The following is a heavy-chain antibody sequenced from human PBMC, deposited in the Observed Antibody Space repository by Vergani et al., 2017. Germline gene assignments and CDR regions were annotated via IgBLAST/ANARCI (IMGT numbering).Heavy chain of an antibody. D-gene: IGHD3-10*01. CDR3: AKAGSVTSGSLQYNFYMDV. V-gene: IGHV3-30*02. CDR2: IQFDGSNQ. J-gene: IGHJ6*03. Sequence: QVQLVESGGGVVQRGGSLRLSCATSGFTLSNYDMQWIRQGPGKGLEFVAFIQFDGSNQYYADSVKGRFTISRDNSKNTLDLQMNSLRTQDTAVYYCAKAGSVTSGSLQYNFYMDVWAKGPRSPSP. CDR1: GFTLSNYD.